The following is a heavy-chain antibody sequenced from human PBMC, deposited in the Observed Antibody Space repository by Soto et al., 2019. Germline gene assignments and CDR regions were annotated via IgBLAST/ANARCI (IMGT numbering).Heavy chain of an antibody. Sequence: PGGSLRLSCAASGFTFSSYGMHWVRQAPGKGLEWVAVISSDGSDKNYADSVKGRFSISRDNSRNTLFLQMNSLRPEDTAVFYYAKEPYDSTGFYYSFHHRGQGTLVTVSS. CDR2: ISSDGSDK. J-gene: IGHJ4*02. CDR3: AKEPYDSTGFYYSFHH. D-gene: IGHD3-22*01. V-gene: IGHV3-30*18. CDR1: GFTFSSYG.